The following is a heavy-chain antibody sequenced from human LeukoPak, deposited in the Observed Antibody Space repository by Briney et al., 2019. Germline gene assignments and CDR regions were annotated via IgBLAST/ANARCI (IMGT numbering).Heavy chain of an antibody. D-gene: IGHD1-26*01. Sequence: SETLSLTCTVSGGTISRYFWSWIRQPPGKGLEWIAYIDYSGSTNYNPSLKSRLTISLDASKDQFSLKLSSVTAADTAVYYCARDRRRELLHAFDIWGQGTMVTVSS. J-gene: IGHJ3*02. CDR3: ARDRRRELLHAFDI. CDR1: GGTISRYF. V-gene: IGHV4-59*01. CDR2: IDYSGST.